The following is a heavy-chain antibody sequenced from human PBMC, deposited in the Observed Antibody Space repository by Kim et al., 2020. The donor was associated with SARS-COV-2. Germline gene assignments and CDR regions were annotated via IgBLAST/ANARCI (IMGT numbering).Heavy chain of an antibody. Sequence: SVKVSCKASGGTFSSYAISWVRQAPGQGLEWMGGIIPIFGTANYAQKFQGRVTITAEESTSTAYMELSSLRSEDTAVYYCARDRDCSGYSDYWGQGTLVTVSS. J-gene: IGHJ4*02. CDR3: ARDRDCSGYSDY. D-gene: IGHD3-22*01. V-gene: IGHV1-69*13. CDR1: GGTFSSYA. CDR2: IIPIFGTA.